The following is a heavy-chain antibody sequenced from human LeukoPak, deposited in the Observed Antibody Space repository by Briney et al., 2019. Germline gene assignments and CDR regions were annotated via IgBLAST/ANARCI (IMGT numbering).Heavy chain of an antibody. CDR3: AKDLYSSSNP. CDR1: GFTFSSYG. CDR2: ISYDGSNK. Sequence: GGSLRLSCAASGFTFSSYGMPWVRQAPGKGLEWVAVISYDGSNKYYADSVKGRFTISRDNSKNTLYLQMNSLRAEDTAVYYCAKDLYSSSNPWGQGTLVTVSS. J-gene: IGHJ5*02. V-gene: IGHV3-30*18. D-gene: IGHD6-6*01.